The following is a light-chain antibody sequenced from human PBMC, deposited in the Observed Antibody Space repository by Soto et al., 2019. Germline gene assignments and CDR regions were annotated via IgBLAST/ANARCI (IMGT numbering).Light chain of an antibody. CDR1: GNDVGTYNY. V-gene: IGLV2-11*01. CDR3: QSYDSSLSGSI. CDR2: DVI. Sequence: QSVLTQPRSVSGSPGQSVTISCTGTGNDVGTYNYVSWYQQHPGRPPKLMIYDVIKWPSGVPDRFSGSKSGNTASLAITGLQAEDEADYYCQSYDSSLSGSIFGTGTKVTVL. J-gene: IGLJ1*01.